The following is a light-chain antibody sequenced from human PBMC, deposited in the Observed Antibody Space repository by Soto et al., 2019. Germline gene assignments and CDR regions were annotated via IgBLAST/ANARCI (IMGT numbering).Light chain of an antibody. J-gene: IGLJ3*02. Sequence: QSALTQPASVSGSPGQSITICCTGTSTDVGYYNYVSWYQHHPGKAPKLMIYEVSNRPSGVSSRFSGSKSGNTASLTISGLQAEDEADYYCSSYTTSSTQVFGGGTKLTVL. CDR2: EVS. CDR1: STDVGYYNY. V-gene: IGLV2-14*01. CDR3: SSYTTSSTQV.